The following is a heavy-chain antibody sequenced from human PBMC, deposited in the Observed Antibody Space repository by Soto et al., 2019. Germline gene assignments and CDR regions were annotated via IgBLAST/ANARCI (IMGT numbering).Heavy chain of an antibody. D-gene: IGHD1-7*01. CDR3: ASRNWGDYNRDSESMNRVWGCFDY. Sequence: GGSLRLSCAASGFTFRNYAMTWVRQAPGKGPEWVSAIGASVTNTYYADSVKGRFTISRDNSKSTLYLQMNSLRTEDTAIYYCASRNWGDYNRDSESMNRVWGCFDYWGQGALVTVSS. CDR1: GFTFRNYA. J-gene: IGHJ4*02. CDR2: IGASVTNT. V-gene: IGHV3-23*05.